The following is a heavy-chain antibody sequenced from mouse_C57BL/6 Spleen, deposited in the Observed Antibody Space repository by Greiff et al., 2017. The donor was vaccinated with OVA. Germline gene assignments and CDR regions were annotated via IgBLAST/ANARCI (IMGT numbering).Heavy chain of an antibody. D-gene: IGHD1-1*01. CDR1: GYTFTDYY. CDR2: INPNNGGT. J-gene: IGHJ2*01. CDR3: ARKEGNYYGSDY. V-gene: IGHV1-26*01. Sequence: VQLQQSGPELVKPGASVKISCKASGYTFTDYYMNWVKQSHGKSLEWIGEINPNNGGTSYNQKFKGKATLTVDKSSSTAYMELRSLTSEDSAVYYCARKEGNYYGSDYWGQGTTLTVSS.